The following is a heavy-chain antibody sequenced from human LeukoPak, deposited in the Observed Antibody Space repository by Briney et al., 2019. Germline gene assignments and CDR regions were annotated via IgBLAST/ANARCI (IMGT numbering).Heavy chain of an antibody. Sequence: GGSLRLSCAASGFTFDDYGMSSVRQAPGKGLEWVSGINWNGGSTGYEDSVKGRFTISRDNAKNSLYLQMNSLRAEDTALYYCARDPREQVWFDYWGQGTLVTVPS. V-gene: IGHV3-20*04. CDR2: INWNGGST. CDR3: ARDPREQVWFDY. D-gene: IGHD5-18*01. CDR1: GFTFDDYG. J-gene: IGHJ4*02.